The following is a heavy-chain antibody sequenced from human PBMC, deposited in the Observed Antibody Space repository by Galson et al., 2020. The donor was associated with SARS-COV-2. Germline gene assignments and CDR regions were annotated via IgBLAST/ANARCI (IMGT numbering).Heavy chain of an antibody. J-gene: IGHJ2*01. D-gene: IGHD4-17*01. Sequence: GPTLVKPTQTLTLTCAFSGFSLSTYGVGVGWVRQPPGKAPECLALIYWDDDKRYNPSLRSRLTITKDTSKNQVILTMTNMDPVDTATYYCARRSPYGDYGNWYFDLWGRGTLVTVSS. CDR1: GFSLSTYGVG. CDR3: ARRSPYGDYGNWYFDL. CDR2: IYWDDDK. V-gene: IGHV2-5*02.